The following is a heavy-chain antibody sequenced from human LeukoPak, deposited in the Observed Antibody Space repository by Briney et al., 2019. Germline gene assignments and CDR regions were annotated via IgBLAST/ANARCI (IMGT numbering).Heavy chain of an antibody. CDR2: ISSSSSYI. V-gene: IGHV3-21*01. J-gene: IGHJ4*02. Sequence: GGSLRLSCAASGFTFSSYSMDWVRQAPGKGLEWVSSISSSSSYIYYADSVKGRFTISRDNAKNSLYLQMNSLRAEDTAVYYCARDRIAAAGTGEVDYWGQGTLVTVSS. CDR3: ARDRIAAAGTGEVDY. D-gene: IGHD6-13*01. CDR1: GFTFSSYS.